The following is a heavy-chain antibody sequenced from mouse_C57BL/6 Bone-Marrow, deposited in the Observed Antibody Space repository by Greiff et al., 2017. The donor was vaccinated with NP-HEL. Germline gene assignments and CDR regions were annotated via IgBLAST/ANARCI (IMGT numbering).Heavy chain of an antibody. V-gene: IGHV1-66*01. CDR1: GYSFTSYY. Sequence: QVQLQQSGPELVKPGASVKISCKASGYSFTSYYIHWVKQRPGQGLEWIGWIYPGGGNTKYNEKFKGKATLTADTSSSTAYMQLSSLTSEDSAVYYCARSGYGPWFAYWGQGTLVTVSA. CDR3: ARSGYGPWFAY. D-gene: IGHD3-1*01. CDR2: IYPGGGNT. J-gene: IGHJ3*01.